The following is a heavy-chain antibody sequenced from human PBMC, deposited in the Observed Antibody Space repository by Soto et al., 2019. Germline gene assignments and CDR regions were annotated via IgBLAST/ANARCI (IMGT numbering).Heavy chain of an antibody. CDR1: GGTFSSYA. V-gene: IGHV1-69*13. J-gene: IGHJ5*02. CDR3: ARVPLTYYYDSSGYWWFDP. Sequence: SVEVSFKASGGTFSSYAISWVRQAPGQGLEWMGGIIPIFGTANYAQKFQGRVTITADESTSTAYMELSSLRSEDTAVYYCARVPLTYYYDSSGYWWFDPWGQGTLVTVSS. CDR2: IIPIFGTA. D-gene: IGHD3-22*01.